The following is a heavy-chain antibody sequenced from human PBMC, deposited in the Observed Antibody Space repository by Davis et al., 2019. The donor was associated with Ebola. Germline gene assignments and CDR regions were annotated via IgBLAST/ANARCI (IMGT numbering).Heavy chain of an antibody. Sequence: ASVKVSCKASGYTFTSYAMNWVRQAPGQGLEWVGWINTHNGNTNLAQKLHDRVTLTTDTSTSTAYMEMRSLRSDDTAVYYCARDLVSGWYICDSWGQGTLVSVSS. CDR3: ARDLVSGWYICDS. J-gene: IGHJ4*02. V-gene: IGHV1-18*01. D-gene: IGHD6-19*01. CDR1: GYTFTSYA. CDR2: INTHNGNT.